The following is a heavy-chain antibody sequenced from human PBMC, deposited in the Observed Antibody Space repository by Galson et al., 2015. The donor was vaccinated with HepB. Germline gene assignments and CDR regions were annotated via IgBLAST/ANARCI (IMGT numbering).Heavy chain of an antibody. D-gene: IGHD6-19*01. Sequence: SLRLSCAASGFTFSSYAMHWVRQAPGKGLEWVAVISYDGSNKYYADSVKGRFTISRDNSKNTLYLQMNSLRAEDTAVYYCARAEQWLGSEFDYWGQGTLVTVSS. J-gene: IGHJ4*02. CDR2: ISYDGSNK. CDR3: ARAEQWLGSEFDY. V-gene: IGHV3-30*04. CDR1: GFTFSSYA.